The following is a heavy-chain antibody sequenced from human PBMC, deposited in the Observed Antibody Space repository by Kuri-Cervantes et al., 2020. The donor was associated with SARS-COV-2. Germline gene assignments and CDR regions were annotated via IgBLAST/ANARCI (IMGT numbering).Heavy chain of an antibody. CDR3: ARDGYYDSSGRYYYYGMDV. Sequence: ETLSLTCAASGFTFSSYAMSWVRQAPGKGLEWVSAISGSGGSTYYADSVKGRFTISRDNSKNTLYLQMNSLRAEDTAVYYCARDGYYDSSGRYYYYGMDVWGQGTTVTVSS. CDR1: GFTFSSYA. V-gene: IGHV3-23*01. J-gene: IGHJ6*02. CDR2: ISGSGGST. D-gene: IGHD3-22*01.